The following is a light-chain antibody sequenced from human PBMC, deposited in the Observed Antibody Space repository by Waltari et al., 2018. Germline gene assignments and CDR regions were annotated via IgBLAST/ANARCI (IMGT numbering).Light chain of an antibody. Sequence: DIQMTQSPSSLSASVGDRVSITCRASQDIRNYLAWFQHKPGEAPKPLIYAASSLQSGFPSNFSGSGSGTDFTLTISSLQPEDFATYYCQQYKTYPITFGQGTRLEI. CDR2: AAS. V-gene: IGKV1-16*02. CDR1: QDIRNY. CDR3: QQYKTYPIT. J-gene: IGKJ5*01.